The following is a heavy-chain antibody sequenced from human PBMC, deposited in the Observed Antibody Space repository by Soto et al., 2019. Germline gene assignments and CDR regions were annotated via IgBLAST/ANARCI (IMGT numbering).Heavy chain of an antibody. J-gene: IGHJ4*02. Sequence: PGGSLRLSCAASGFTFDDYTMLWVRQAPGKGLEWVSLISWDGGSTYYADSVKGRFTISRDNSKNSLYLQMNSLRTEDTALYCCAKDIRPIYDSSGYYLGGSDYWGQGTLVTVSS. D-gene: IGHD3-22*01. CDR3: AKDIRPIYDSSGYYLGGSDY. CDR1: GFTFDDYT. CDR2: ISWDGGST. V-gene: IGHV3-43*01.